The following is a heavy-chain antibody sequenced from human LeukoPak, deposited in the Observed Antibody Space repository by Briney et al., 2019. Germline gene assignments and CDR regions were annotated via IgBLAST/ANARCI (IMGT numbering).Heavy chain of an antibody. Sequence: GGSLRLSCAASGFTFSSYGMHWVRQAPGKGLEWVAVISYDGSNKYYAGSVKGRFTISRDNSKNTPYLQMNSLRAEDTAVYYCANGYSSGWAQFDYWGQGTLVTVSS. J-gene: IGHJ4*02. CDR2: ISYDGSNK. D-gene: IGHD6-19*01. CDR1: GFTFSSYG. V-gene: IGHV3-30*18. CDR3: ANGYSSGWAQFDY.